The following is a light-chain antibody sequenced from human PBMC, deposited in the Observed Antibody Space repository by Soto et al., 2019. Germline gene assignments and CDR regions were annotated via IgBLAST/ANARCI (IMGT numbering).Light chain of an antibody. J-gene: IGKJ1*01. V-gene: IGKV3-20*01. Sequence: EIVLTHSPGTLSLSPGERATLSCRASQGVIMNCVCGYDHKPLRSXTLPXXLSXXSSPLXPDRFSGRGSGTDFTLTISGLEPEDFAVYYCQQYGDSPRTFGQGTKVDIK. CDR3: QQYGDSPRT. CDR2: LSX. CDR1: QGVIMNC.